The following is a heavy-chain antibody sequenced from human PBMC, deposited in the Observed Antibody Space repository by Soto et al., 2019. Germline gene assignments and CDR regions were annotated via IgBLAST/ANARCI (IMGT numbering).Heavy chain of an antibody. Sequence: PGPSVKVSCKASGYTFTNYDINWVRQATGQGLEWLGWMEPNSGNTGYAQKFQGRVTMTRDTSIGTAYMELSSLTSEDTAMYYCARGPIFPVAGPRLLASWGQGTLVTVSS. CDR2: MEPNSGNT. D-gene: IGHD6-19*01. V-gene: IGHV1-8*01. CDR3: ARGPIFPVAGPRLLAS. J-gene: IGHJ4*02. CDR1: GYTFTNYD.